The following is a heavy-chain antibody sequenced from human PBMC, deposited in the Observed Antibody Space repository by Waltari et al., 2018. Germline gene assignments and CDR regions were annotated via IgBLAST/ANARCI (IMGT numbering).Heavy chain of an antibody. V-gene: IGHV1-3*01. Sequence: QVQLVQSGAEVKKPGASVKVSCKASGYSFTTYPMCWVRQAPGQRPEWMGCINVGNANKKYAQKFQGRVTITRDTSATTAYMEVSSLRFEDTAVYYCATNAATYYDFWSGYADWGQGTLVTVSS. CDR1: GYSFTTYP. J-gene: IGHJ4*02. CDR2: INVGNANK. CDR3: ATNAATYYDFWSGYAD. D-gene: IGHD3-3*01.